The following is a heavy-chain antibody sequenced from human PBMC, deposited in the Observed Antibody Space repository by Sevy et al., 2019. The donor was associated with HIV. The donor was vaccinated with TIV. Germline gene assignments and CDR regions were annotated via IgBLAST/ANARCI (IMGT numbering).Heavy chain of an antibody. Sequence: GGSLRLSCAASGFSFRNFGMHWVRQAPGKGLEWLALISFDGDTKYYGDSVKGRFTISRDNSKNTVFLQMNRLRPEDTAIYYCAKDSGGSYPWYFDYWGQGTLVTVSS. CDR2: ISFDGDTK. D-gene: IGHD1-26*01. CDR3: AKDSGGSYPWYFDY. CDR1: GFSFRNFG. V-gene: IGHV3-30*18. J-gene: IGHJ4*02.